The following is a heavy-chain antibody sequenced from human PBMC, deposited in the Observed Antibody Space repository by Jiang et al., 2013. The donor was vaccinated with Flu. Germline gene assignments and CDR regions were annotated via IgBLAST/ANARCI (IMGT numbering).Heavy chain of an antibody. CDR2: IIPIFGTA. CDR3: ARSTMFGWLDY. J-gene: IGHJ4*02. V-gene: IGHV1-69*01. CDR1: RHFSSYA. D-gene: IGHD3-9*01. Sequence: EVKKPGVLGEGLLQGFWRHFSSYAISWVRQAPGQGLEWMGGIIPIFGTANYAQKFQGRVTITADESTSTAYMELSSLRSEDTAVYYCARSTMFGWLDYWGQGTLVTVSS.